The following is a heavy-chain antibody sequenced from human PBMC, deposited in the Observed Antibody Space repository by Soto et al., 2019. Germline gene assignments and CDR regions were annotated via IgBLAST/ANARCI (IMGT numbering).Heavy chain of an antibody. Sequence: LSETLSLTCTVSGGSISSYYWSWIRQPPGKGLEWIGYIYYSGSTNYNPSLKSRVTISVDTSKNQFSLKLSSVTAADTAVYYCARGYYDSSGYYSFDPWGQGTLVTVSS. J-gene: IGHJ5*02. V-gene: IGHV4-59*01. CDR3: ARGYYDSSGYYSFDP. D-gene: IGHD3-22*01. CDR1: GGSISSYY. CDR2: IYYSGST.